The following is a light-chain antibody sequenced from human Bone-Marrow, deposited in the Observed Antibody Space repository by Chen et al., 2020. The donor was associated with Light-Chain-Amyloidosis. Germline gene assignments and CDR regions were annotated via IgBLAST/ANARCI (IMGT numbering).Light chain of an antibody. CDR3: QQFYTTPYT. J-gene: IGKJ2*01. CDR2: GAS. CDR1: LGITTS. V-gene: IGKV1-NL1*01. Sequence: DIQMTQSPSYLSASIGDRVTITCRASLGITTSLAWYQQKPGTAPKLLLYGASRLESGVPSRFSGSGTGTDYTLTISSLQPEDFATYFCQQFYTTPYTFGQGTKLDIK.